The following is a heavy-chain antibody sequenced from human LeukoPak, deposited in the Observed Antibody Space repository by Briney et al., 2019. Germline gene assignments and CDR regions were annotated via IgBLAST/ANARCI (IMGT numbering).Heavy chain of an antibody. Sequence: SETLSLTCTVSGGSISSYYWGWIRQPPGKGLEWIGYIYYSGSTNYNPSLKSRVTISVDTSKNQFSLKLSSVTAADTAVYYCARVRRLGYGDYADFDYWGQGTLVTVSS. CDR3: ARVRRLGYGDYADFDY. D-gene: IGHD4-17*01. V-gene: IGHV4-59*01. CDR1: GGSISSYY. J-gene: IGHJ4*02. CDR2: IYYSGST.